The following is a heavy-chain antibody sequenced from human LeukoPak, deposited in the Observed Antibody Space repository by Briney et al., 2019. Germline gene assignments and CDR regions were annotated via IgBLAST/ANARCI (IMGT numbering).Heavy chain of an antibody. CDR3: AGGRGHSGSPARYMDV. V-gene: IGHV4-31*03. J-gene: IGHJ6*03. CDR2: IYYSGST. CDR1: GGSISSGGYY. Sequence: SQTLSLTCTVSGGSISSGGYYWSWIRQHPGKGLEWIGYIYYSGSTYYNPSLKSRVTISVDTSKNQFSLKLSSVTAADTAVYYCAGGRGHSGSPARYMDVWGKGTTVTVSS. D-gene: IGHD1-26*01.